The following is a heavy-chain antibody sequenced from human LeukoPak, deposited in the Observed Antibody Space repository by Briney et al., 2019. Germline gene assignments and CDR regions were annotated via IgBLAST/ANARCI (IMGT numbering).Heavy chain of an antibody. D-gene: IGHD3-22*01. Sequence: GGSLRLSCAASGFTFSSYSMNWVRQAPGKGLEWVSSISSSSSYIYYADSVEGRFTISRDNAKNSLYLQMNSLRAEDTAVYYCARAEGYYDSSGYYYSFDYWGQGTLVTVSS. CDR1: GFTFSSYS. CDR2: ISSSSSYI. V-gene: IGHV3-21*01. CDR3: ARAEGYYDSSGYYYSFDY. J-gene: IGHJ4*02.